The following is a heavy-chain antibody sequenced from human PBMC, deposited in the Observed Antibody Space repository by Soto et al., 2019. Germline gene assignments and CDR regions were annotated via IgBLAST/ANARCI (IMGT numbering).Heavy chain of an antibody. CDR1: GFTFSSYA. Sequence: EVQLLESGGGLVQPGGSLRLSCAASGFTFSSYAMSWVRQAPGKGLEWVSAISGSGGSTYYADSVKGRVTIARDTSKNTLYLQMNSLRAEDTAVDYCAKEGDYYDSEDWGQGTLVTVSS. J-gene: IGHJ4*02. V-gene: IGHV3-23*01. CDR2: ISGSGGST. D-gene: IGHD3-22*01. CDR3: AKEGDYYDSED.